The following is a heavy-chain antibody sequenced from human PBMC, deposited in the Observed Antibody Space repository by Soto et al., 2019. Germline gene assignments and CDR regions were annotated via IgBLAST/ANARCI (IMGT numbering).Heavy chain of an antibody. CDR1: GFTFSSYA. CDR3: ARAYGYGDYGPLPDY. CDR2: ISYDGSNK. D-gene: IGHD4-17*01. V-gene: IGHV3-30-3*01. J-gene: IGHJ4*02. Sequence: QVQLVESGGGVVQPGRSLRLSCAASGFTFSSYAMHWVRQAPGKGLEWVAVISYDGSNKYYADSVKGRFTISRDNSKNTRYLQMNSLRAEDTAVYYCARAYGYGDYGPLPDYWGQGTLVTVSS.